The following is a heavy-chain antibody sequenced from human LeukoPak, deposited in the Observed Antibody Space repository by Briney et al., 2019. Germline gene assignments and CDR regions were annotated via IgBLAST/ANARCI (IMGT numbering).Heavy chain of an antibody. J-gene: IGHJ4*02. CDR2: IYYSGST. V-gene: IGHV4-59*12. CDR3: ARDYGFDYFDY. Sequence: PSETLSLTCTVSGGSISSYYWSWIRQPPGKGLEWIGYIYYSGSTNYNPSLKSRVTISVDTSKNQFSLKLSSVTAADTAVYYCARDYGFDYFDYWGQGTLVTVSS. D-gene: IGHD4-17*01. CDR1: GGSISSYY.